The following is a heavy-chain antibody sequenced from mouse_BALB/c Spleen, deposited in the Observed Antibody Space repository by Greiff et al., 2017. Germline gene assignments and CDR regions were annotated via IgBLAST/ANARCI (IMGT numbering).Heavy chain of an antibody. D-gene: IGHD1-1*01. Sequence: VQLQHSGAELVRPGASVTLSCKASGYTFTDYEMHWVKQTPVHGLEWIGAIDPETGGTAYNQKFKGKATLTADKSSSTAYMELRSLTSEDSAVYYCTRYYGSSYYFDYWGQGTTLTVSS. CDR2: IDPETGGT. J-gene: IGHJ2*01. CDR1: GYTFTDYE. CDR3: TRYYGSSYYFDY. V-gene: IGHV1-15*01.